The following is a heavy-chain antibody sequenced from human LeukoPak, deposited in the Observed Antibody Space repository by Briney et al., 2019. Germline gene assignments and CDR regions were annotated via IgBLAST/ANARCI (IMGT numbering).Heavy chain of an antibody. CDR1: GYTFTSYA. Sequence: ASVKVSCKASGYTFTSYAMHWVRQAPGQRLEWMGWINAGNGNTKYSQKFQGRVTMTTDTSTSTAYMELRSLRSDDTAVYYCATPANYFDYWGQGTLVTVSS. CDR3: ATPANYFDY. V-gene: IGHV1-3*01. CDR2: INAGNGNT. J-gene: IGHJ4*02.